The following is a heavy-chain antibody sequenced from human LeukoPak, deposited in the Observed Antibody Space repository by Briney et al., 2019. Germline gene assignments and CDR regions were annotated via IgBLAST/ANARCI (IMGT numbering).Heavy chain of an antibody. CDR2: ISWNSGSI. Sequence: GGSLRLSCAASGFTFDDYAMHWVRQAPGKGLEWVSGISWNSGSIGYADSVKGRFTISRDNAKNLLYLQMNSLRAEDTAVYYCARDELWGQGTMVIVSS. V-gene: IGHV3-9*01. CDR3: ARDEL. CDR1: GFTFDDYA. J-gene: IGHJ3*01.